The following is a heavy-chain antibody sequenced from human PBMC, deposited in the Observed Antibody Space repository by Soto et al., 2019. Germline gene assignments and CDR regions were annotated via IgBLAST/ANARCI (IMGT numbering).Heavy chain of an antibody. CDR1: GASMNSYH. CDR2: IHSSGST. J-gene: IGHJ5*02. V-gene: IGHV4-4*07. D-gene: IGHD6-13*01. Sequence: SETLSLTCTVSGASMNSYHWSWIRQPAGKGLEWIGHIHSSGSTNYNPSLMSRVTMSVDTSKNQFSLRLMSLTAADTAVYYCARDQGVAAAGITWFDPWGQGSLVTVSS. CDR3: ARDQGVAAAGITWFDP.